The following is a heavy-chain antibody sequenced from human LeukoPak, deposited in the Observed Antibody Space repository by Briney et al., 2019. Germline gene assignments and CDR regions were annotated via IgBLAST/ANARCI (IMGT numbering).Heavy chain of an antibody. V-gene: IGHV1-2*02. CDR2: INPNSGDT. CDR3: AREKAMAGKTFDF. J-gene: IGHJ4*02. Sequence: ASVKVSCKASGYTFTGYYMHWVRQAPGQGFEWMGWINPNSGDTNFAQKFQGRVTMTRDTSISTAYMELNGLISEDTAVYYCAREKAMAGKTFDFWGQGILVTVSS. CDR1: GYTFTGYY. D-gene: IGHD2-8*01.